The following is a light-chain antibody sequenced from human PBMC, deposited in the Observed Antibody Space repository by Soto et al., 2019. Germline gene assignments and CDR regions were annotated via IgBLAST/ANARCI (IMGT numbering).Light chain of an antibody. J-gene: IGKJ1*01. V-gene: IGKV1-5*01. Sequence: DIQMTQSPATLSSSVGDRVTLTCRASQSISSRLAWYQQKPGKAPKFLVYDASNLESGVPSRFRGSGSGTEFTLTISSLKPDDFATYYCQHYNSYSEAFGQGTKVDIK. CDR2: DAS. CDR3: QHYNSYSEA. CDR1: QSISSR.